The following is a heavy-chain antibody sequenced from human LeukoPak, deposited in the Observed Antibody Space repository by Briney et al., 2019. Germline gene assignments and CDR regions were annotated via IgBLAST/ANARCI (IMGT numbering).Heavy chain of an antibody. Sequence: GGSLRLSCAASGFTFSSYSMNWVRQAPGKGLEWVSSISSSSSYIYYADSVKGRFTISRDNAKNSLYLHMNSLRAEDTAVYYCARSVTGFGPHTKNFDYWGQGTLVTVSS. V-gene: IGHV3-21*01. CDR2: ISSSSSYI. CDR3: ARSVTGFGPHTKNFDY. J-gene: IGHJ4*02. CDR1: GFTFSSYS. D-gene: IGHD3-10*01.